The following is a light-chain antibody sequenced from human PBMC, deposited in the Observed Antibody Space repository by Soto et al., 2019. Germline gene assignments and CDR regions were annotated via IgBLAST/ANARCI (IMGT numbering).Light chain of an antibody. CDR2: EGS. V-gene: IGLV2-23*01. J-gene: IGLJ1*01. CDR3: CSYAGNYSPV. CDR1: SSDVGSNNL. Sequence: QSALTQPASVSRSPGQSITVSCTGTSSDVGSNNLVSWYQQHPGKAPKFVIYEGSKRPSGVSNRFSGSKSGNTASLTISGLQAEDEADYYCCSYAGNYSPVFGTGTRSSS.